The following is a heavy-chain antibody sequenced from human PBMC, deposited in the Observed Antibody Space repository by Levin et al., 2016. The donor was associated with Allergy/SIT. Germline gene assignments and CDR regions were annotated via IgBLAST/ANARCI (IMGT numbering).Heavy chain of an antibody. J-gene: IGHJ4*02. Sequence: WVRQAPGQGLEWMGRIIPILGIANYAQKFQGRVTITADKSTSTAYMELSSLRSEDTAVYYCARVRPSGSQDYWGQGTLVTVSS. CDR2: IIPILGIA. CDR3: ARVRPSGSQDY. V-gene: IGHV1-69*04. D-gene: IGHD1-26*01.